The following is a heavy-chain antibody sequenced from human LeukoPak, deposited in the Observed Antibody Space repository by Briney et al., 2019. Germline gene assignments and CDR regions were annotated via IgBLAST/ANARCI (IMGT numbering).Heavy chain of an antibody. J-gene: IGHJ4*02. D-gene: IGHD6-13*01. CDR2: ISSSSSTI. V-gene: IGHV3-48*01. Sequence: PGGSLRFSCAASGFTFSSYSMNWVRQAPGKGMEWVSYISSSSSTIYYADSVKGRFTISRDNAKNSLYLQMNSLRAEDTAVYYCARDFAIAAASFDYWGQGTLVTVSS. CDR3: ARDFAIAAASFDY. CDR1: GFTFSSYS.